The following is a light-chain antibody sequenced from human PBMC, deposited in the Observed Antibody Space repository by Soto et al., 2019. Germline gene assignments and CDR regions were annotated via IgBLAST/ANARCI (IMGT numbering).Light chain of an antibody. CDR3: QQYGSSPPT. CDR2: GAS. J-gene: IGKJ5*01. CDR1: QSVSSSY. Sequence: EIVLTQSPGTLSLPPGERATLSCRASQSVSSSYLAWYQQKPGQAPRLLIYGASSRATGIPDRFSGSGSGTDFTLTISRLEPEDFAVYYCQQYGSSPPTFGQGTRLEIK. V-gene: IGKV3-20*01.